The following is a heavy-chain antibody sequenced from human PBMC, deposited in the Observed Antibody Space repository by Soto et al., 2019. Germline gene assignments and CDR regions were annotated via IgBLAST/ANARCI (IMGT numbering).Heavy chain of an antibody. J-gene: IGHJ6*03. CDR3: ARKDSGYGDYMDV. CDR2: IYYSGST. Sequence: QVQLQESGPGLVKPSQTLSLTCTDSGDSISSGGYYWSWIRQHPGKGLEWIGYIYYSGSTYYNPSLKSRVTMSVDTSENQFSLRLSSVTAADTAVYYCARKDSGYGDYMDVWGKGTTVTVSS. V-gene: IGHV4-31*03. CDR1: GDSISSGGYY. D-gene: IGHD5-12*01.